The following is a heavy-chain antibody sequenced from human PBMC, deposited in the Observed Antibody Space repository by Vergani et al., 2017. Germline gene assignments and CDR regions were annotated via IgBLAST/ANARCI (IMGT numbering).Heavy chain of an antibody. CDR1: GFTFGYYA. Sequence: EVQLVESGGDLVQPGRSLRLSCTASGFTFGYYAMDWFRQAPGQGRGWVGGIRSKAYGQATIYAASVKGRFTISRDDSKSIAYLQMNKLQTEDTAMNYCVRDQVTMLRGSDALDIWGQGTMVTVSS. J-gene: IGHJ3*02. D-gene: IGHD3-10*01. V-gene: IGHV3-49*03. CDR3: VRDQVTMLRGSDALDI. CDR2: IRSKAYGQAT.